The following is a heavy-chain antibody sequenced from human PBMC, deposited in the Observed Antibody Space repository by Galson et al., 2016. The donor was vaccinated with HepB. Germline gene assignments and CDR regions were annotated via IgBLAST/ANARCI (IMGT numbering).Heavy chain of an antibody. Sequence: SETLSLTCAVSGGSINKYDWWSWVRQPPGKGLEWIGEIYESGTTNYNVSLRSRVTISVDKSRNQFSLKMNSVTAADTAVYYCARLITRYCSASTCSDHDINWVDPWGQGTLVTVSS. V-gene: IGHV4-4*02. CDR3: ARLITRYCSASTCSDHDINWVDP. CDR2: IYESGTT. J-gene: IGHJ5*02. D-gene: IGHD2-15*01. CDR1: GGSINKYDW.